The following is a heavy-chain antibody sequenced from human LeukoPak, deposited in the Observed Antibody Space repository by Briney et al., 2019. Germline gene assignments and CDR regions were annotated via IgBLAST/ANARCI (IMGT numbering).Heavy chain of an antibody. CDR1: GFTFSNYA. J-gene: IGHJ4*02. D-gene: IGHD3-9*01. CDR2: ITGSGGIT. V-gene: IGHV3-23*01. Sequence: PGASLRLSRAASGFTFSNYAMSWVRQAPGKGLEWVSAITGSGGITYYADSMKGRFTISRDNSKNTVFLQMNSLRAEDAAVYYCAKWGDYDVLTGYYVSDYWGQGTLVTVSS. CDR3: AKWGDYDVLTGYYVSDY.